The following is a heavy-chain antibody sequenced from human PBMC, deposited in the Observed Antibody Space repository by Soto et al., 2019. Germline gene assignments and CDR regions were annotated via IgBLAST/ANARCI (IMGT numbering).Heavy chain of an antibody. J-gene: IGHJ3*02. CDR2: IYHSGST. Sequence: PSETLSLTCAVSGGSISSGGYSWSWIRQPPGKGLAWIGYIYHSGSTYYNPSLKSRVTISVDRSKNQFSLKLSSVTAADTAVYYCAREARCSGGSCRHAFDIWGQGTMVTVAS. D-gene: IGHD2-15*01. CDR3: AREARCSGGSCRHAFDI. CDR1: GGSISSGGYS. V-gene: IGHV4-30-2*01.